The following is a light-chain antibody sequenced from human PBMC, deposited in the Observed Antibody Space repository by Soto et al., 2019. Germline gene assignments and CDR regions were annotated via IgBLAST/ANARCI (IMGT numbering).Light chain of an antibody. J-gene: IGLJ1*01. V-gene: IGLV2-14*03. CDR2: DVT. Sequence: QSALTQPASVSGSPGQSITISCTGTSSDVGGYNYVSWYQQYPGKAPKLLIYDVTTRPSGVSNRFSGSKSGNTASLTIYGLQAEDEADYYCSSFTITSTYVFGTGTKLTVL. CDR3: SSFTITSTYV. CDR1: SSDVGGYNY.